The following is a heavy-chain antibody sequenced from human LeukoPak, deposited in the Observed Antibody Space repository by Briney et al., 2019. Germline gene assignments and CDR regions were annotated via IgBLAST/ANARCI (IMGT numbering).Heavy chain of an antibody. CDR2: INPNTGGT. CDR1: GDTLSTRG. J-gene: IGHJ3*02. D-gene: IGHD2/OR15-2a*01. V-gene: IGHV1-2*06. CDR3: ARDFRGFYDAFDI. Sequence: ASVKVSCKASGDTLSTRGFSWVRQAPGQGLEWMGRINPNTGGTNYAQRFQGRVTMTRDTSISTAYMELSRLRSDDTAVYYCARDFRGFYDAFDIWGQGTMVTVSS.